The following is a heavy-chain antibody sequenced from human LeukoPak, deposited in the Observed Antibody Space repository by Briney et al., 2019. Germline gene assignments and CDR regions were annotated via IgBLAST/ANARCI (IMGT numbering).Heavy chain of an antibody. Sequence: PGGSLRLSCAASGFTFSSYSMNWVRQAPGKGLEWVSSISSSSSYIYYADSVKGRFTISRDNAKNSLYLQMNSLRAEDTAVYYCASWKPTRYNWNDADYWGQGTLVTVSS. D-gene: IGHD1-20*01. CDR3: ASWKPTRYNWNDADY. V-gene: IGHV3-21*01. J-gene: IGHJ4*02. CDR1: GFTFSSYS. CDR2: ISSSSSYI.